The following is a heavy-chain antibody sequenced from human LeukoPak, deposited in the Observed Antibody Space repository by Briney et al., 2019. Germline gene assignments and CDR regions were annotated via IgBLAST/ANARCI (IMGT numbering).Heavy chain of an antibody. CDR2: IKQDGSEK. J-gene: IGHJ4*02. CDR1: GFTFSSYS. Sequence: GGSLRLSCAASGFTFSSYSMNWVRQAPGKGLEWVANIKQDGSEKYSVDSVMGRFTISRDNARNSLYLQMKSLRAEDTAVYYCARGAYVDTAMIDYWGQGTLVTVSS. D-gene: IGHD5-18*01. V-gene: IGHV3-7*01. CDR3: ARGAYVDTAMIDY.